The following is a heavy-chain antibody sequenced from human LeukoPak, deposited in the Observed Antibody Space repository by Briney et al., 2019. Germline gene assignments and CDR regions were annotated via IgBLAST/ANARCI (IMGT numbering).Heavy chain of an antibody. Sequence: GGSLRLSCAASGFTFSSYGMHWVRQAPGEGLEWVAVIWYDGSNKYYADSVKGRFTISRDNSKNTLYLQMNSLRAEDTAVYYCARTQGFSGYDLGTFDYWGQGTLVTVSS. CDR3: ARTQGFSGYDLGTFDY. V-gene: IGHV3-33*01. J-gene: IGHJ4*02. CDR2: IWYDGSNK. D-gene: IGHD5-12*01. CDR1: GFTFSSYG.